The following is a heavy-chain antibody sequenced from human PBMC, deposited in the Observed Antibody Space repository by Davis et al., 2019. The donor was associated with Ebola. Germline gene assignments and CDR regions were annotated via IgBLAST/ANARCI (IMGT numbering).Heavy chain of an antibody. V-gene: IGHV5-10-1*01. CDR1: GYSFTSYW. D-gene: IGHD6-6*01. J-gene: IGHJ4*02. Sequence: GESLKISCKGSGYSFTSYWISWVRQMPGKGLEWMGRIDPSDSYTNYSPSFQGHVTISADKSISTAYLQWSSLKASDTAMYYCARSIAARPSLGYWGQGTLVTVSS. CDR2: IDPSDSYT. CDR3: ARSIAARPSLGY.